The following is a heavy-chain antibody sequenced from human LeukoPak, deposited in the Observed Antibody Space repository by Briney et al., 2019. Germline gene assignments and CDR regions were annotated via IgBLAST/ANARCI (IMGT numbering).Heavy chain of an antibody. D-gene: IGHD3-9*01. Sequence: ASVKVSCKASGYTFTSYGISWVRQAPGQGLEWMGWISTYNGNTNYAQKLQGRVTMTTDTSTSTAYMELRSLRSDDTAVYYCARAPYYDILTGYYYFDYWGQGTPVTVSS. CDR1: GYTFTSYG. CDR2: ISTYNGNT. V-gene: IGHV1-18*01. CDR3: ARAPYYDILTGYYYFDY. J-gene: IGHJ4*02.